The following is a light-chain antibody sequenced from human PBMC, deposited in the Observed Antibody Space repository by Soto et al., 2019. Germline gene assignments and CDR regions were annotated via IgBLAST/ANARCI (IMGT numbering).Light chain of an antibody. J-gene: IGLJ1*01. Sequence: QSALTQPASVSGSPGQSITISCTGTSSDVGGYNYVSWYQQHPGKAPKLMIYDVSNRPSGVSSRFSGSKSGNTASLTISGLQAEYEADYYCSSYTSSSTLVVFGTGTKLTVL. CDR2: DVS. CDR3: SSYTSSSTLVV. CDR1: SSDVGGYNY. V-gene: IGLV2-14*01.